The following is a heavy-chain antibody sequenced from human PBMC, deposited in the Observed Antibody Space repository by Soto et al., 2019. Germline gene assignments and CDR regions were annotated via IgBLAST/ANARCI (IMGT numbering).Heavy chain of an antibody. J-gene: IGHJ6*02. CDR1: GGTFSSYA. Sequence: SVKVSCKASGGTFSSYAISWVRQAPGQGLEWMGGIIPIFGTANYAQKFQGRVTITADKSTSTAYMELSSLRSEDTAVYYCASPRDTIFGVVTGFPSYYYYGMDVWGQGTTVTVSS. CDR2: IIPIFGTA. CDR3: ASPRDTIFGVVTGFPSYYYYGMDV. D-gene: IGHD3-3*01. V-gene: IGHV1-69*06.